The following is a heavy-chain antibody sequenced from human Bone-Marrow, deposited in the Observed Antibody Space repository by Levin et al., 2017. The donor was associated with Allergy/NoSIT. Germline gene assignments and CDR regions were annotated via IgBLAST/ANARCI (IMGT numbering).Heavy chain of an antibody. CDR3: ARNVPLTANGY. D-gene: IGHD2-8*01. Sequence: SGGSLRLSCAVSGFTVYNNYMSWVRQAPGKGLEWVSLIYSGGTTQYADSVKGRFTISRDSSKNTLYLQMNSLTPEDTAMYYCARNVPLTANGYRGQGTLVTVSS. V-gene: IGHV3-66*01. CDR1: GFTVYNNY. J-gene: IGHJ4*02. CDR2: IYSGGTT.